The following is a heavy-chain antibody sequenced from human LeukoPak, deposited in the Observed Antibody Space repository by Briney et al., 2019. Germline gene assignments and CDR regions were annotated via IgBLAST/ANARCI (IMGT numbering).Heavy chain of an antibody. J-gene: IGHJ4*02. D-gene: IGHD2-21*01. CDR1: GFTFSSYA. V-gene: IGHV3-30-3*01. CDR3: ARALPYSSQGID. CDR2: ISYDGSNK. Sequence: PGGSLRLSCAASGFTFSSYAMHWVRQAPGKGLEWVAVISYDGSNKYYADSVKGRFTISRDNSKNTLYLQMNSLRAEDTAVYYCARALPYSSQGIDWGQGTLVTV.